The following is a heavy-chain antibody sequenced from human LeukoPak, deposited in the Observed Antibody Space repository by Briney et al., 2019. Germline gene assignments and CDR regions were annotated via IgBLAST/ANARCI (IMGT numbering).Heavy chain of an antibody. CDR2: ISGSGGST. CDR1: GFTFSSYA. CDR3: AKVSIGDYFDY. V-gene: IGHV3-23*01. J-gene: IGHJ4*02. D-gene: IGHD4-17*01. Sequence: GGSLRLSCAASGFTFSSYAMSWVRQAPGKGLEWVSAISGSGGSTYFADSVKGRFTISRGNSKNTLYLQMNSLRAEDTAVYYCAKVSIGDYFDYWGQGTLVTVSS.